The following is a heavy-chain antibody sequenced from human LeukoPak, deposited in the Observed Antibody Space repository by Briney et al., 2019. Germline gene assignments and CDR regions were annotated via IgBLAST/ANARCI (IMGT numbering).Heavy chain of an antibody. CDR2: ISSSSSYI. CDR3: ARVKDYYDSSGYYFKAFDI. V-gene: IGHV3-21*01. CDR1: GFTFSSYS. J-gene: IGHJ3*02. D-gene: IGHD3-22*01. Sequence: PGGSLRLSCAASGFTFSSYSMNWVRQAPGKGLEWVSSISSSSSYIYYADSVKGRFTISRDNAKNSLYLQMNSLRAEDTAVYYCARVKDYYDSSGYYFKAFDIWGQGTMVTVSS.